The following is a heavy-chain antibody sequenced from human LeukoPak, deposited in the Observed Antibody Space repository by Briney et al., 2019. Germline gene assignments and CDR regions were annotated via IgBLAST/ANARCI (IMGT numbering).Heavy chain of an antibody. V-gene: IGHV4-59*12. J-gene: IGHJ4*02. D-gene: IGHD2-8*01. CDR2: IYYSGST. Sequence: SETLSLTCTVSGGSISPTYWSWIRQPPGKGLEWIGYIYYSGSTNYNPSLKSRVTISVDTSKNQFSLRLGSVTAADTAVYYCSRENGAFSPFGYWGQGTLVTVPS. CDR1: GGSISPTY. CDR3: SRENGAFSPFGY.